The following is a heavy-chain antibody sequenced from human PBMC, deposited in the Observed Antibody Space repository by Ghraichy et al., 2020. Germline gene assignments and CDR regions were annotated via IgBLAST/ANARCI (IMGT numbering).Heavy chain of an antibody. Sequence: SETLSLTCTVSGGSISSYYWSWIRQPPGKGLEWIGYIYYSESTNYNPSLKTRVTISVDTSKNQSSLKLSSVTAADTAVYYCARQTEAGYSSGWLDYWGQGTLVAVSS. CDR2: IYYSEST. J-gene: IGHJ4*02. CDR1: GGSISSYY. D-gene: IGHD6-19*01. CDR3: ARQTEAGYSSGWLDY. V-gene: IGHV4-59*08.